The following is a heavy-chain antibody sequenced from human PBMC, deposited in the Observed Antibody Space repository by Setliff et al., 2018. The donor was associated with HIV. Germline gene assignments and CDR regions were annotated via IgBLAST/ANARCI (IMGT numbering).Heavy chain of an antibody. CDR1: GYTFNSYG. Sequence: GASVKVSCKPSGYTFNSYGISWVRQAPGQGLEWMGWISPYNGNTIYAEMFQDRVSMTTDTSTSTAYMELRSLTSGDTAVYYCARVPPRSGSDYTAWPTISALDIWGQVTMVTVAS. CDR2: ISPYNGNT. D-gene: IGHD3-10*01. V-gene: IGHV1-18*01. J-gene: IGHJ3*02. CDR3: ARVPPRSGSDYTAWPTISALDI.